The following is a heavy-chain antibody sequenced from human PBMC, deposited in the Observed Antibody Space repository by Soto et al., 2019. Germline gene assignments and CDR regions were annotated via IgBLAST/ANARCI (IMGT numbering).Heavy chain of an antibody. CDR1: GFSLSTSGVG. Sequence: QITLKESGPPLVKPTQTLTLTCTFSGFSLSTSGVGVVWIRQPPGKALEWLGIIYWEDDKRYSPSLKSRLTITHYNSNHHVVLTMTTMDPVDTGTYYCAHNLVAGSSWFPPSVQGTLVTVSS. J-gene: IGHJ5*02. V-gene: IGHV2-5*02. CDR3: AHNLVAGSSWFPP. CDR2: IYWEDDK. D-gene: IGHD3-10*01.